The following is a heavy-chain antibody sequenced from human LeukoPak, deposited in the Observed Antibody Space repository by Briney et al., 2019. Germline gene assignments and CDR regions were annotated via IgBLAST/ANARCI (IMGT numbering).Heavy chain of an antibody. J-gene: IGHJ4*02. CDR2: MKHDGIEK. CDR3: AREGREGYNYPALDF. CDR1: GISFSEYW. D-gene: IGHD5-24*01. V-gene: IGHV3-7*05. Sequence: GGSLRLSCAASGISFSEYWMSWVRQAPGKGLEWVANMKHDGIEKYHVDSVKGRFTISRDNTKNSLYLHMSSLRVEDTAVYYCAREGREGYNYPALDFWGQGILVTVSS.